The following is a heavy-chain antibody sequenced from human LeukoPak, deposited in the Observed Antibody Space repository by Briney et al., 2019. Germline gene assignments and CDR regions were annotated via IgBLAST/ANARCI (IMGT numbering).Heavy chain of an antibody. CDR2: ISYDGSNK. V-gene: IGHV3-30-3*01. CDR1: GFTFSSYA. J-gene: IGHJ5*02. Sequence: GRSLRLSCAASGFTFSSYAMHWVRQAPGKGLEWVAVISYDGSNKYYADSVKGRFTISRDNSKNTLYLQMNSLRAEDTAVYYCAREGRITMVRGVIPTPSNWFDPWGQGTLVTVSS. CDR3: AREGRITMVRGVIPTPSNWFDP. D-gene: IGHD3-10*01.